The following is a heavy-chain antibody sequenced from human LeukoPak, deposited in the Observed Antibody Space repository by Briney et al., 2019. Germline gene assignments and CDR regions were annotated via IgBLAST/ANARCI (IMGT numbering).Heavy chain of an antibody. CDR2: IYHSGST. Sequence: SETLCLTCADSGYSISSGYYWGWIRQPPGKGLEWIGSIYHSGSTYYNPSLKSRVTISVDTSKNQFSLKLSSVTAADTAVYYCARLKYQLLLGYMDVWGKGTTVTASS. D-gene: IGHD2-2*01. CDR3: ARLKYQLLLGYMDV. CDR1: GYSISSGYY. J-gene: IGHJ6*03. V-gene: IGHV4-38-2*01.